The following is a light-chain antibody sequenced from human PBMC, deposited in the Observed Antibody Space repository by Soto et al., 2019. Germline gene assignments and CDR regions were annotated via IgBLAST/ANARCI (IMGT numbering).Light chain of an antibody. CDR1: SSDVGGYNY. J-gene: IGLJ1*01. CDR2: EVS. V-gene: IGLV2-14*01. CDR3: SSYTSSSTLV. Sequence: QSALTQPASVSWSPGQSITISCTVTSSDVGGYNYVSWYQQHPGKAPKLMIYEVSNRPSGVSNRFSGSKSGNTASLTISGLQAEDEADYYCSSYTSSSTLVFGTGTQLTVL.